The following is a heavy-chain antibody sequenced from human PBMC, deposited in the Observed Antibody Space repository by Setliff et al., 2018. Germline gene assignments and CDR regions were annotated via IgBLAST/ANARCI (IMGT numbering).Heavy chain of an antibody. CDR1: GYTFAKYG. J-gene: IGHJ6*03. Sequence: ASVKVSCKAFGYTFAKYGTSWVRQAPGQGLEWMGWINTNTGNPSYAQGFTGRFVFSLDTAVSTAYRQISSLKAEDTALYYCARASRFGTIKYRGDYYMDVWGKGTTVTVSS. V-gene: IGHV7-4-1*02. D-gene: IGHD3-10*01. CDR2: INTNTGNP. CDR3: ARASRFGTIKYRGDYYMDV.